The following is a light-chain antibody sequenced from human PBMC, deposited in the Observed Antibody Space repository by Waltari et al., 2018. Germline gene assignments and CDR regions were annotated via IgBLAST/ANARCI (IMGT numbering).Light chain of an antibody. J-gene: IGLJ3*02. V-gene: IGLV4-69*01. CDR3: QTGGHGTWV. CDR2: VNSDGSH. Sequence: QLVLPHSPSASASLGASVQLTCTLSSGHSSNVLAWLQQQPEKGPRYLMRVNSDGSHSRGDEIPDRFSGSSSGAERYLTISSLQSEDEADYYCQTGGHGTWVFGGGTKLTVL. CDR1: SGHSSNV.